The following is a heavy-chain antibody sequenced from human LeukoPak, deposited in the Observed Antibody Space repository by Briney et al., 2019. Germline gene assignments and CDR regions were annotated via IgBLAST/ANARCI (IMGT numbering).Heavy chain of an antibody. J-gene: IGHJ6*02. V-gene: IGHV3-11*01. CDR3: ARQPGIAVAAGVDV. D-gene: IGHD6-19*01. Sequence: GGSLRLSCAASGFTFSDYYMSWIRQAPGKGLEWVSYISSSGSTIYYADSVKGRFTISWDNAKNSLYLQMNSLRAEDTAVYYCARQPGIAVAAGVDVWGQGTTVTVSS. CDR2: ISSSGSTI. CDR1: GFTFSDYY.